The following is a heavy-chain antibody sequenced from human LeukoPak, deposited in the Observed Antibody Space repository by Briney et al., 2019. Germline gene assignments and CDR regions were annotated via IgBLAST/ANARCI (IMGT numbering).Heavy chain of an antibody. J-gene: IGHJ4*02. V-gene: IGHV3-30*03. D-gene: IGHD3-10*01. Sequence: GGSLRLSCAASGFTFSSYGMHWVRQAPGKGLEWVAVISYDGSNKYYADSVKGRFTISRDNSKNTLYLQMNSLRAEDTAVYYCAREPYGPMGGYFDYWGQGTLVTVSS. CDR2: ISYDGSNK. CDR3: AREPYGPMGGYFDY. CDR1: GFTFSSYG.